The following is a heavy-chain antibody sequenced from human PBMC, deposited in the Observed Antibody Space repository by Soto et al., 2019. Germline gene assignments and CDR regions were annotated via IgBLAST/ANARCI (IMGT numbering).Heavy chain of an antibody. J-gene: IGHJ6*02. D-gene: IGHD2-15*01. CDR2: IIPVFGIV. CDR3: AGGRIVVVGSSAYYGMDV. V-gene: IGHV1-69*01. Sequence: QVHLLLQSGAEVKKPGSSVKVSCKASGGNPSNSAIGWVRQAPGQGLEWMGGIIPVFGIVSYAQNFQGRVTITADASTSIAYMELSSLRSEDTAVYFCAGGRIVVVGSSAYYGMDVWRQGTTVTVSS. CDR1: GGNPSNSA.